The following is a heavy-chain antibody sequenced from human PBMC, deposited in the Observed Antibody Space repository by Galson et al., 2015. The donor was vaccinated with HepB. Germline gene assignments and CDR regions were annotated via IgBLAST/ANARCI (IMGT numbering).Heavy chain of an antibody. D-gene: IGHD3-10*01. CDR2: LSPDGTRT. CDR1: GFTLSSHW. J-gene: IGHJ3*02. CDR3: ARDGVNAFDI. V-gene: IGHV3-74*03. Sequence: SLRLSCAVSGFTLSSHWMHWVRQVPGKGPVWVLFLSPDGTRTKYADSVKGRFTTSRDNAKNTLYLQMNSLRADDTAVYYCARDGVNAFDIWGQGTMVTVSS.